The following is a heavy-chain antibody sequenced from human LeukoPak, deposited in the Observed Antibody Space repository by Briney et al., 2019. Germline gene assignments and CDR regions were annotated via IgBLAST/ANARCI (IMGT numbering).Heavy chain of an antibody. CDR1: GYTFTGYY. Sequence: ASVKVSCKASGYTFTGYYMHWVRQAPGQGLEWMGWINPNSGGTNFAQKFQGRVTMTRDTSISTAYMELSRLRSDDTAVYYCARDGSYGSRNYYYGMDVWGQGTTVTVSS. D-gene: IGHD3-10*01. CDR2: INPNSGGT. CDR3: ARDGSYGSRNYYYGMDV. J-gene: IGHJ6*02. V-gene: IGHV1-2*02.